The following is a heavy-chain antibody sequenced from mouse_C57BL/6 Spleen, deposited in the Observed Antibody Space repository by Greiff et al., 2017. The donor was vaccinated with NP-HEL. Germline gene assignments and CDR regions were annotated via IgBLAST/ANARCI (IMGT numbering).Heavy chain of an antibody. CDR1: GFTFSSYA. J-gene: IGHJ4*01. V-gene: IGHV5-4*01. Sequence: EVHLVESGGGLVKPGGSLKLSCAASGFTFSSYAMSWVRQTPEKRLEWVATISDGGSYTYYPDNVKGRFIISRDNAKNNLYLQMSHLKSDDTAMYYCARDLGAYPYYYAMDYWGQGTSVTVSS. D-gene: IGHD6-5*01. CDR3: ARDLGAYPYYYAMDY. CDR2: ISDGGSYT.